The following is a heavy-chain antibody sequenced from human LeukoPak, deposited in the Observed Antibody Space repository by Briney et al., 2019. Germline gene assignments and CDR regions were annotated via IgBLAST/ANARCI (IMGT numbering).Heavy chain of an antibody. V-gene: IGHV3-7*01. D-gene: IGHD4-17*01. CDR2: IKQDGSEK. CDR3: ARAPGEGWFDP. CDR1: GVTLSSYW. Sequence: GGSLRLSCAASGVTLSSYWMSWVRQAPGRGLEWVASIKQDGSEKYYVDSVKGRFTISRDNAKNSLYLQMNSLRAEDTALYYCARAPGEGWFDPWGQGTLVTVSS. J-gene: IGHJ5*02.